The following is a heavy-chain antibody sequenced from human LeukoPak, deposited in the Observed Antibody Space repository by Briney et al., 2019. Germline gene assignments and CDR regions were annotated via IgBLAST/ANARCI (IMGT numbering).Heavy chain of an antibody. CDR2: VHLDGRT. V-gene: IGHV4-4*02. J-gene: IGHJ4*02. CDR1: GGSVINTNW. CDR3: AREGGFYRPLDY. D-gene: IGHD3-3*01. Sequence: SETLSLTCGVSGGSVINTNWWTWVRQPPGKGLEWIGEVHLDGRTNYNPSLESRLTMSVDVSENQVSLKLTSVTAADTAVYYCAREGGFYRPLDYSGQGTLATVSS.